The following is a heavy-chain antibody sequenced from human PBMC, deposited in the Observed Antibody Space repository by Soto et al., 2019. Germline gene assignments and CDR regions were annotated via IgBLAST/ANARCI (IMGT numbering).Heavy chain of an antibody. J-gene: IGHJ6*02. CDR2: ISAYNGNT. CDR1: GYTFTSYG. Sequence: QVQLVQSGAEVKKPGASVKVSCKASGYTFTSYGISWVRQAPGQGLEWMGWISAYNGNTNYAQKFQGRVTITADKSTSTAYMELSSLRSEDTAVYYCARGGRVAYCGGDCYSLYYGMDVWGQGTTVTVSS. D-gene: IGHD2-21*02. CDR3: ARGGRVAYCGGDCYSLYYGMDV. V-gene: IGHV1-18*01.